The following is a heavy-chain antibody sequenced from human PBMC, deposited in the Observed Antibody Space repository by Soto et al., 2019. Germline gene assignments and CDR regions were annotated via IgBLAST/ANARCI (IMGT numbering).Heavy chain of an antibody. Sequence: QVQLVESGGGLVKPGGSLRLSCAASGFTFSDYYMSWIRQAPGKGLEWVSYVGRSGTYTNYADSVKGRFTISRDNAKNPLYLQMNSLRAEDTAVYYCAPYYYDSSGYYYFAYWGQGTLVTVFS. D-gene: IGHD3-22*01. J-gene: IGHJ4*02. CDR1: GFTFSDYY. V-gene: IGHV3-11*06. CDR3: APYYYDSSGYYYFAY. CDR2: VGRSGTYT.